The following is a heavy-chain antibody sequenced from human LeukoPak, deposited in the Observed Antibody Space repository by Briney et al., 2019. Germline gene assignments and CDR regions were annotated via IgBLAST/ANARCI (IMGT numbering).Heavy chain of an antibody. J-gene: IGHJ3*02. V-gene: IGHV4-61*02. CDR3: ARDRRHRDEFDI. CDR2: IYTSGSA. Sequence: PSETLSLTCTVSGGSISSGSYYWSWIRQPAGKGLEWIGRIYTSGSANYNPSLKSRVTISVDTSKNQFSLKLSSVTAADTAVYYCARDRRHRDEFDIWGQGTMVTVSS. CDR1: GGSISSGSYY.